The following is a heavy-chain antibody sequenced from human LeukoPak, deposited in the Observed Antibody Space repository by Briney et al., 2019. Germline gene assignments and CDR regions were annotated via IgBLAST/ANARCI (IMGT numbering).Heavy chain of an antibody. CDR1: GGSISSSSYY. CDR3: AKNTRYSSSWY. Sequence: SETLSLTCTVSGGSISSSSYYWGWIRQPPGKGLEWIGSIYYSGSTYYNPSLKSRVTISVDTSKNQFSLKLSSVTAADTAVYYCAKNTRYSSSWYWGQGTLVTVSS. D-gene: IGHD6-13*01. J-gene: IGHJ4*02. CDR2: IYYSGST. V-gene: IGHV4-39*01.